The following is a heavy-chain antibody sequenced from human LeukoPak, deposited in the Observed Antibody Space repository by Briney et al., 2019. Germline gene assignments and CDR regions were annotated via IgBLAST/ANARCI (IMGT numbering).Heavy chain of an antibody. Sequence: ASVKVSCKASGYTFIRYHMHWVRQAPGQGLEWMGGIIPILGTASDAQKFQGRVTITADESTSTAYMELSSLRSEDTAVYYCARVSTGRSYNYYYGMDVWGQGTTVTVSS. CDR2: IIPILGTA. D-gene: IGHD3-16*02. CDR1: GYTFIRYH. CDR3: ARVSTGRSYNYYYGMDV. J-gene: IGHJ6*02. V-gene: IGHV1-69*13.